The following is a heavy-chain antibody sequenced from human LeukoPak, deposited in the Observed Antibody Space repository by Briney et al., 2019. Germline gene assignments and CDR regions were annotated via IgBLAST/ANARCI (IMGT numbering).Heavy chain of an antibody. J-gene: IGHJ6*03. V-gene: IGHV3-23*01. Sequence: GGSLRLSCAVSGFTFSTYAMTRVRQAPGKGLEWVSTINSGGSTYYADSVKGRFTISRDNSKNTLYLQMNSLRAEDTAVYYCAKQGRDWLRDYYYYMDVWGKGTTVT. D-gene: IGHD3-9*01. CDR3: AKQGRDWLRDYYYYMDV. CDR2: INSGGST. CDR1: GFTFSTYA.